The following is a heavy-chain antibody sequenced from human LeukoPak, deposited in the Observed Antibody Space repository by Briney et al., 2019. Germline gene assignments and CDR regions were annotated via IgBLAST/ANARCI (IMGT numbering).Heavy chain of an antibody. J-gene: IGHJ6*02. CDR2: MNPNSGNT. CDR1: GYTFTSYG. D-gene: IGHD2-2*01. V-gene: IGHV1-8*02. CDR3: ARGYCSSTSCYYYYYYYGMDV. Sequence: GASVKVSCKASGYTFTSYGISWVRQATGQGLEWMGWMNPNSGNTGYAQKFQGRVTMTRNTSISTAYMELSSLRSEDTAVYYCARGYCSSTSCYYYYYYYGMDVWGQGTTVTVSS.